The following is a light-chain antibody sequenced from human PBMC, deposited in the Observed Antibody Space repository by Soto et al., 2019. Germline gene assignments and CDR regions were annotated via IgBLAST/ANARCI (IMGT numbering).Light chain of an antibody. Sequence: QSVLTQPPSASGSPGQSVTISCTGTSSDVGTYKYVSWYQQHPGKAPKLMIYEVTKRPSGVPDRFSGSKSGNTASLTVSGLQAEDFATYYCQQGYSTPLTFGRGTK. CDR1: SSDVGTYKY. CDR3: QQGYSTPLT. J-gene: IGLJ3*02. V-gene: IGLV2-8*01. CDR2: EVT.